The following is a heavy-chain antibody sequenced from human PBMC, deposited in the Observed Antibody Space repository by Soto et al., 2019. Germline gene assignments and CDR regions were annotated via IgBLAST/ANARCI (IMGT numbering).Heavy chain of an antibody. CDR1: GDSVSSNSAA. Sequence: SQTLSLTCAVSGDSVSSNSAARNWIRQSPSRGLEWLGRTYYRSKWYNDYAVSVKSRITINPDTSKNQFSLQLNSVTPEDTAVYYCARDPGGGSSWYYYYGMDVWGQGTTVTVSS. D-gene: IGHD6-13*01. J-gene: IGHJ6*02. V-gene: IGHV6-1*01. CDR2: TYYRSKWYN. CDR3: ARDPGGGSSWYYYYGMDV.